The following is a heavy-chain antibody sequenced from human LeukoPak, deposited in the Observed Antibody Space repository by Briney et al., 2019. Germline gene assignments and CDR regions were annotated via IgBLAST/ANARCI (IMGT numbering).Heavy chain of an antibody. CDR1: GGSISSYY. CDR2: IYYSGST. Sequence: PSETLSLTCTVSGGSISSYYWSWIRQPPGKGLEWIGYIYYSGSTNYNPSLKSRVTISVDTSKNQFSLKLSSVTAADTAVYYCAGIAAAPGILFDYWGQGTLVTVSS. D-gene: IGHD6-13*01. V-gene: IGHV4-59*01. CDR3: AGIAAAPGILFDY. J-gene: IGHJ4*02.